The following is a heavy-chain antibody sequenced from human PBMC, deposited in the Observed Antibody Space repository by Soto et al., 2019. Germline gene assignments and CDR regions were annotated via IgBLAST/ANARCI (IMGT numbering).Heavy chain of an antibody. D-gene: IGHD3-3*01. CDR1: GFTFSSYA. CDR2: ISGSGGST. CDR3: AKAKVVRIFGVVTPGPSDY. V-gene: IGHV3-23*01. J-gene: IGHJ4*02. Sequence: GGSLRLSCAASGFTFSSYAMSWVRQAPGKGLEWVSAISGSGGSTYYADSVKGRFTISRDNSKNTLYLQMNSLRAEDTAVYYCAKAKVVRIFGVVTPGPSDYWGQGTLVTVSS.